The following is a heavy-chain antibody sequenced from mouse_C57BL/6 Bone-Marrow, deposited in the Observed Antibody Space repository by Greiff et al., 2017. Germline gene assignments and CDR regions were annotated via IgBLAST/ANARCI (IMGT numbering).Heavy chain of an antibody. D-gene: IGHD2-2*01. Sequence: QVTLKVSGPGILQPSQTLSLTCSFSGFSLSTFGMGVGWIRQPSGKGLEWLAHIWWDDDKYYNPALKSRLTISKDTSKNQVFLKIANVDTADTATYYCARIARYGYDVSWFAYWGQGTLVTVSA. J-gene: IGHJ3*01. CDR3: ARIARYGYDVSWFAY. V-gene: IGHV8-8*01. CDR1: GFSLSTFGMG. CDR2: IWWDDDK.